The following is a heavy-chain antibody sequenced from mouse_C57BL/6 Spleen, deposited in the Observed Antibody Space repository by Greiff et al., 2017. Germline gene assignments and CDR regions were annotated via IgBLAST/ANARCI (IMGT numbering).Heavy chain of an antibody. CDR2: IWSGGST. CDR1: GFSLTSYG. D-gene: IGHD2-2*01. Sequence: VKLVESGPGLVQPSQSLSITCTVSGFSLTSYGVHWVRQSPGKGLEWLGVIWSGGSTDYNAAFISRLSISKDNSKSQVFFKMNSLQADDTAIYYWTRNWHGYDDGYYFDYWGQGTTRTVSS. J-gene: IGHJ2*01. CDR3: TRNWHGYDDGYYFDY. V-gene: IGHV2-2*01.